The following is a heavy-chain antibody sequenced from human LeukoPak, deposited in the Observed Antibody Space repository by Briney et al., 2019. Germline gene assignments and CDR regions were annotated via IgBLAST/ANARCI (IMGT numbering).Heavy chain of an antibody. D-gene: IGHD3-9*01. J-gene: IGHJ6*03. V-gene: IGHV1-69*13. Sequence: GASAKVSCKASGGTFSSYAISWVRQAPGQGLEWMGGIIPIFGTANYAQKFQGRVTITADESTSTAYMELSSLRSEDTAVYYCARGLRYFDWLVDYYYMDVWGKGTTVTISS. CDR3: ARGLRYFDWLVDYYYMDV. CDR1: GGTFSSYA. CDR2: IIPIFGTA.